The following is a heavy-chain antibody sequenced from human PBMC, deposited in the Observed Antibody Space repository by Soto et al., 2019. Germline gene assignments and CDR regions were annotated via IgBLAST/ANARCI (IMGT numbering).Heavy chain of an antibody. CDR2: IWYDGSNK. CDR3: ASSTDGYYYRFDY. J-gene: IGHJ4*02. Sequence: QVQLVESGGGVVQPGRSLRLSCAASGFTFSSYGMHWVRQAPGKGLEWVAVIWYDGSNKYYADSVKGRFTISRDNSKNTLYLQMISLRAEDTAVYYCASSTDGYYYRFDYWGQGTLVTVSS. D-gene: IGHD3-22*01. CDR1: GFTFSSYG. V-gene: IGHV3-33*01.